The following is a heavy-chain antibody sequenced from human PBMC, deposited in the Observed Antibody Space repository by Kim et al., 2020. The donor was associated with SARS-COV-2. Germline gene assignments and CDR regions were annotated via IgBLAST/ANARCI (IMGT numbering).Heavy chain of an antibody. CDR3: ARVDGALWFGESPPPLDAFDI. Sequence: ASVKVSCKASGYTFTSYGISWVRQAPGQGLEWMGWISAYNGNTNYAQKLQGRVTMTTDTSTSTAYIELRSLRSDDTAVYYCARVDGALWFGESPPPLDAFDIWGQGTMVTVSS. V-gene: IGHV1-18*01. CDR2: ISAYNGNT. D-gene: IGHD3-10*01. J-gene: IGHJ3*02. CDR1: GYTFTSYG.